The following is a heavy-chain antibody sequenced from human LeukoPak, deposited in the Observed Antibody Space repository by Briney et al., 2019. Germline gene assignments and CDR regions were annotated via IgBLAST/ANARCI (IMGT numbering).Heavy chain of an antibody. CDR3: ARNFAIDY. J-gene: IGHJ4*02. V-gene: IGHV3-23*01. D-gene: IGHD3-9*01. CDR2: IRGSGGTT. Sequence: GGSLRLSCVASGISFSRYSLSWVRQAPGKGLEWVSDIRGSGGTTYYADSVKGRFTISRDNSKNTLYLQMNSLRAEDTAVYYCARNFAIDYWGQGTLVTVSS. CDR1: GISFSRYS.